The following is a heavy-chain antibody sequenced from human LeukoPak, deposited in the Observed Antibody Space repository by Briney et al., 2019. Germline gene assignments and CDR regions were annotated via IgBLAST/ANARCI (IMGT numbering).Heavy chain of an antibody. D-gene: IGHD4-17*01. CDR1: GFTFSSYA. Sequence: GGSLRLSCAASGFTFSSYAMHWVRQAPGKGLEWVAVISYDGSNKYYADSVKGRFTISRDNSKNTLYLQMNSLRAEDTAVYYCAKEIWPTVTTPGHTHFDYWGQGTLVTVSS. CDR3: AKEIWPTVTTPGHTHFDY. J-gene: IGHJ4*02. V-gene: IGHV3-30*04. CDR2: ISYDGSNK.